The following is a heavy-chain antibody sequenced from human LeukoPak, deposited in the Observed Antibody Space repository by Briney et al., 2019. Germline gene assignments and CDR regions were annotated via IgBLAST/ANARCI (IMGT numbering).Heavy chain of an antibody. CDR2: ISSSGSTI. Sequence: PGGSLRLSCAASGFTVSSNYMSWARQAPGKGLEWVSYISSSGSTIYYADSVKGRFTITRDNAKNSLYLQMNSLRAEDTAVYYCAIGGIAAQLAYFDYWGQGTLVTVSS. CDR1: GFTVSSNY. D-gene: IGHD6-25*01. CDR3: AIGGIAAQLAYFDY. J-gene: IGHJ4*02. V-gene: IGHV3-11*04.